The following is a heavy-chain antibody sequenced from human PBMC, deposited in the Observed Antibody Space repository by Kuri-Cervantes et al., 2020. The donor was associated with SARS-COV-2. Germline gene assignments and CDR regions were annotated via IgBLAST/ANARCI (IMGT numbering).Heavy chain of an antibody. Sequence: ASVKVSCKASGYTFTGYYMRWVRQAPGQGLEWMGIINPSGGSTSYAQKFQGRVTMTRDTSTSTVYMQLSSLRSEDTAVYYCARGGLVPAASDSFDIWGQGTMVTVSS. V-gene: IGHV1-46*03. D-gene: IGHD2-2*01. J-gene: IGHJ3*02. CDR3: ARGGLVPAASDSFDI. CDR2: INPSGGST. CDR1: GYTFTGYY.